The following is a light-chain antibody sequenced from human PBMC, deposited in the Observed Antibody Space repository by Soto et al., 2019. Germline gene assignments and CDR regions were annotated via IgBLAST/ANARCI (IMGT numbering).Light chain of an antibody. CDR2: DAS. V-gene: IGKV3-11*01. Sequence: EIVLTQSPATLSLSPGERATLSCRASQSVSNYLTWYQQKPGQAPRLLIYDASKRATGIPARFSGRGSVADSTLTISRLEPEDFAVSFCQQRSNWPVTFGSGTKVEIK. CDR3: QQRSNWPVT. CDR1: QSVSNY. J-gene: IGKJ4*01.